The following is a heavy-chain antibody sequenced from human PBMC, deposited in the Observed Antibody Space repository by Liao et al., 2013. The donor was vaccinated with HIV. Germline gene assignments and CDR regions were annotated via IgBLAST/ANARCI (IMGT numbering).Heavy chain of an antibody. J-gene: IGHJ4*02. D-gene: IGHD3-10*01. V-gene: IGHV4-4*07. CDR2: IYTSGST. Sequence: QVQLQESGPGLVKPSETLSLTCTVSGGSISSYYWSWIRQVAGKGLQWIGRIYTSGSTSYNPSLKSRVTMSVDTSKNQFSLKLSSVTAADSAVFYCARVVRPYYYNDYWGQGTLVTVSS. CDR3: ARVVRPYYYNDY. CDR1: GGSISSYY.